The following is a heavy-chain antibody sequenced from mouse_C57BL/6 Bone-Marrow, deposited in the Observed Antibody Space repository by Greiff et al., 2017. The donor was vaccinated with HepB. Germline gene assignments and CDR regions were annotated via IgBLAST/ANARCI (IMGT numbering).Heavy chain of an antibody. V-gene: IGHV8-8*01. CDR2: IWWDDDK. D-gene: IGHD1-1*01. CDR1: GFSLSTFGMG. Sequence: QVTLKESGPGILQPSQTLSLTCSFSGFSLSTFGMGVGWIRQPSGKGLEWLAHIWWDDDKYYNPALKSRLTISKDTSKNQVFLKIANVDTADTATYYCARIHYYGSRALRAMDYWGQGTSVTVSS. CDR3: ARIHYYGSRALRAMDY. J-gene: IGHJ4*01.